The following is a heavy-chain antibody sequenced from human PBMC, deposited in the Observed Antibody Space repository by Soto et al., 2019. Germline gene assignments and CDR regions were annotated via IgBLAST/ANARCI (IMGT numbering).Heavy chain of an antibody. D-gene: IGHD6-19*01. CDR1: GFTFSSYA. J-gene: IGHJ3*02. Sequence: EVQLLESGGGLVQPGGSLRLSCAAAGFTFSSYAMRWVRQAPGKGLEWVSAISGSGGSTYYADSGKGRFTISRDNSKNTLYLQMNRLRAEDTAVYDCAKDHASGWYYAFDIWGQGTMVTVSS. V-gene: IGHV3-23*01. CDR3: AKDHASGWYYAFDI. CDR2: ISGSGGST.